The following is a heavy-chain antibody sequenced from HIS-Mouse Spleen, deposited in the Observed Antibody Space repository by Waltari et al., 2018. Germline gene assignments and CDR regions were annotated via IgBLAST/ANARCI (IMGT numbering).Heavy chain of an antibody. V-gene: IGHV4-59*01. CDR2: IYSSGST. D-gene: IGHD6-13*01. CDR3: AGGLDSSSWYPYYYYYYGMDV. Sequence: QVQLQESGPGLVKPSETLSLTCTVSGGSISSYYWSWIRQPPGQGLEWIGYIYSSGSTNYNPSLKSRVTISVDTSKNQFSLKLSSVTAADTAVYYCAGGLDSSSWYPYYYYYYGMDVWGQGTTVTVSS. J-gene: IGHJ6*02. CDR1: GGSISSYY.